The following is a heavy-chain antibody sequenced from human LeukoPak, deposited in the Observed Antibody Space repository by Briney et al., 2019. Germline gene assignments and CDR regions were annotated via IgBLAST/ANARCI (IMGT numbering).Heavy chain of an antibody. D-gene: IGHD1-26*01. J-gene: IGHJ1*01. CDR2: IYTSGST. CDR3: ARDDSGSYYDYFQH. CDR1: GGSISSGSYY. Sequence: SQTLYLTCTVSGGSISSGSYYWSWIRQPAGKGLEWIGRIYTSGSTNYNPSLKSRVTISVDTSKNQFSLKLSSVTAADTAVYYCARDDSGSYYDYFQHWGQGTLVTVSS. V-gene: IGHV4-61*02.